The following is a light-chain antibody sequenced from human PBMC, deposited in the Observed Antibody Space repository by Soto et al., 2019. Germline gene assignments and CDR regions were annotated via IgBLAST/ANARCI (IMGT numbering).Light chain of an antibody. V-gene: IGKV1-9*01. CDR3: QQLNSYPLT. Sequence: DIQLTQSPSFLSASVGDRVTITCRASQDISDNLAWYQQRLGKAPKLLIYAASTLQSGVPSRFSGSGSGTEFTLTISSLQPEDFATYYCQQLNSYPLTFGGGTKVEIK. CDR2: AAS. J-gene: IGKJ4*01. CDR1: QDISDN.